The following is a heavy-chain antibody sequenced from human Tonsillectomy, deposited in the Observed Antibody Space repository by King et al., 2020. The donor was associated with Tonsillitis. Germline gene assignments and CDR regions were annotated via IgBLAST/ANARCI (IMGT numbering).Heavy chain of an antibody. V-gene: IGHV4-39*01. J-gene: IGHJ4*02. Sequence: VQLQESGPGVVKPSETLSLTCTVSGGSISSGDHFWAWIRQPPGKGLEWIGYMCYIGTIFYNPSLKSRVTISGGTSENQFSLKLTSLTAADTAVYFCARYVSGSFDCWGQGALVTVSS. CDR2: MCYIGTI. CDR3: ARYVSGSFDC. D-gene: IGHD6-19*01. CDR1: GGSISSGDHF.